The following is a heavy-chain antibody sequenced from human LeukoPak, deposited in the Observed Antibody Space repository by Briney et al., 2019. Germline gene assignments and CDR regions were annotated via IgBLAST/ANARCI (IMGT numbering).Heavy chain of an antibody. J-gene: IGHJ4*02. V-gene: IGHV4-59*12. CDR3: ARARFLEWLLPYYFDY. CDR2: IYYSGST. D-gene: IGHD3-3*01. Sequence: PSETLSLTCTVSGGSISSYYWSWIRQPPGKGLEWIGYIYYSGSTNYNPSLKSRVTISVDTSKNQFSLKLSSVTAADTAVYYCARARFLEWLLPYYFDYWGQGTLVTVSS. CDR1: GGSISSYY.